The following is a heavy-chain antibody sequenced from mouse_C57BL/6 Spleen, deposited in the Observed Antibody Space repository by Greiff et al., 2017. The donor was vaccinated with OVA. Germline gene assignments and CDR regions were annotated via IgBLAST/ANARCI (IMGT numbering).Heavy chain of an antibody. CDR1: GYTFTDYY. V-gene: IGHV1-76*01. D-gene: IGHD2-3*01. Sequence: VKVVESGAELVRPGASVKLSCKASGYTFTDYYINWVKQRPGQGLEWIARIYPGSGNTYYNEKFKGKATLTAEKSSSTAYMQLSSLTSEDSAVYFCARYDGNYWYFDVWGTGTTVTVSS. CDR2: IYPGSGNT. J-gene: IGHJ1*03. CDR3: ARYDGNYWYFDV.